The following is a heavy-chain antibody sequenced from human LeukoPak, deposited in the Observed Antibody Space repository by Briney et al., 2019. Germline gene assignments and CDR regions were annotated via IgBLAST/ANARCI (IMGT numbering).Heavy chain of an antibody. CDR2: IYSGGTT. CDR1: GFTVSSNY. J-gene: IGHJ4*02. CDR3: ARATDSSGCCTFDY. Sequence: GGSLRLSCAASGFTVSSNYMSWVRQAPGKGLEWVSIIYSGGTTYYADSVKGRFTIPRDNSKNTLFLQMDSLRPEDTAVYYCARATDSSGCCTFDYWGQGTLVTVSS. V-gene: IGHV3-53*01. D-gene: IGHD6-19*01.